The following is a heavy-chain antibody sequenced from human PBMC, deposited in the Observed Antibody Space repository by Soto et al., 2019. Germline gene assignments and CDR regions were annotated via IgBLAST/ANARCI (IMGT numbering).Heavy chain of an antibody. CDR3: AKDLAVAAFYYYYGMDV. CDR2: ISYDGSNK. CDR1: GFTFSSYG. J-gene: IGHJ6*02. V-gene: IGHV3-30*18. D-gene: IGHD6-19*01. Sequence: GGSLRLSCAASGFTFSSYGMHWVRQAPGKGLEWVAVISYDGSNKYYADSVKGRFTISRDNSKNTLYLKMNSLRAEDTAVYYCAKDLAVAAFYYYYGMDVWGQGTTVTVSS.